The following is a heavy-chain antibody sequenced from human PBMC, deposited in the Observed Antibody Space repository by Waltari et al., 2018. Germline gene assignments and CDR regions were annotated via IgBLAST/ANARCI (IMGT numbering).Heavy chain of an antibody. V-gene: IGHV1-3*01. Sequence: QVQLVQSGAEVKKPGASVKVSCRASGYTFTSCAMRWLRKAPGQRLEWMGWINAGNGNTKYSQKFQGRVTITRDTSASTAYMELSSLRSEDTAVYYCASGRITIFGVVKTNFDYWGQGTLVTVSS. CDR2: INAGNGNT. CDR1: GYTFTSCA. J-gene: IGHJ4*02. CDR3: ASGRITIFGVVKTNFDY. D-gene: IGHD3-3*01.